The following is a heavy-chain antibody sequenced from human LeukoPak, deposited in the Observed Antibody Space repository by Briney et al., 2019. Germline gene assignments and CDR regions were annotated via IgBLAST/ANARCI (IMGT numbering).Heavy chain of an antibody. CDR3: ARSYYMLTGYYPLNAFDI. CDR1: ELLFSGND. Sequence: SETLSLTCAIYELLFSGNDWSRIRQPPGKGLEWIGEINHSGSTNYNPSLKSRGTISVDTSKNHFSLKLSSVTAADTVVYCCARSYYMLTGYYPLNAFDIWGQGTMVTVSS. V-gene: IGHV4-34*01. CDR2: INHSGST. D-gene: IGHD3-9*01. J-gene: IGHJ3*02.